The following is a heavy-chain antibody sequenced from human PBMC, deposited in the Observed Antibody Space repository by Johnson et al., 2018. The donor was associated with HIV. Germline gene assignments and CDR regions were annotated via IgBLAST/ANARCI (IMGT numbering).Heavy chain of an antibody. CDR3: TTAIVIDAFDI. CDR2: IKRKIEAEAT. V-gene: IGHV3-15*01. Sequence: VQLVESGGGVVQPGRSLRLSCAASGFSFTKYAMHWVRQAPGKGLEWVGRIKRKIEAEATDYAAPVKGRFTISRDDSKNTLFLQMSSLKTDDTAVYYCTTAIVIDAFDIWGQGTMVTVSS. D-gene: IGHD3-16*02. CDR1: GFSFTKYA. J-gene: IGHJ3*02.